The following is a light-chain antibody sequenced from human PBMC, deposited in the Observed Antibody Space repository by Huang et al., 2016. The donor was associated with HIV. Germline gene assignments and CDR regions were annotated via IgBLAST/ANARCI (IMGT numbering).Light chain of an antibody. V-gene: IGKV3-15*01. Sequence: EIVLTQSPATLSVSPGERATLSCRASQSVGSDLAWYQHRPGQAPRLLIYSASTRATGIPARFSCSGYGTDFILTVSSLQSEDFALYYCQQYRDWPPYTFGQGTKLEIK. CDR2: SAS. CDR3: QQYRDWPPYT. CDR1: QSVGSD. J-gene: IGKJ2*01.